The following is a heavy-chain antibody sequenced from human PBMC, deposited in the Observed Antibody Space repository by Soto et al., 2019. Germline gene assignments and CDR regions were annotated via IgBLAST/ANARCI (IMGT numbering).Heavy chain of an antibody. Sequence: ASVKVSCKASGGTFSSYAISWVRQAPGQGLEWMGGIIPIFGTANYAQKFQGRVTITADESTSTAYMELSSLRSEDTAVYYCAREQQLVFGYNWFDPWGQGTLVTVSS. CDR2: IIPIFGTA. J-gene: IGHJ5*02. CDR3: AREQQLVFGYNWFDP. CDR1: GGTFSSYA. D-gene: IGHD6-13*01. V-gene: IGHV1-69*13.